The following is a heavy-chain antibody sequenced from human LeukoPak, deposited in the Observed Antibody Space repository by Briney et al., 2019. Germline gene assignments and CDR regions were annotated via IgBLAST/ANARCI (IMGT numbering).Heavy chain of an antibody. D-gene: IGHD6-6*01. Sequence: PSEALSLTCTVSGGSISSGGYYWSWIRQHPGKGLEWIGYIYYSGSTYYNPPLKSRVTTSVDTSKNQFSLKLSSVTAADTAVYYCATWAYSSSSASDYWGQGTLVTVSS. CDR1: GGSISSGGYY. CDR3: ATWAYSSSSASDY. CDR2: IYYSGST. J-gene: IGHJ4*02. V-gene: IGHV4-31*03.